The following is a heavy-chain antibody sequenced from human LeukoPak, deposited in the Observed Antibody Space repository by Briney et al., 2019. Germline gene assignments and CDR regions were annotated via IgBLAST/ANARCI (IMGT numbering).Heavy chain of an antibody. J-gene: IGHJ4*02. V-gene: IGHV3-7*01. CDR3: ARDYASDY. D-gene: IGHD3-10*01. Sequence: DSEKGRFTISRDNAKNSLYLQMSSLRAEDTAVYYCARDYASDYWGQGTLVTVSS.